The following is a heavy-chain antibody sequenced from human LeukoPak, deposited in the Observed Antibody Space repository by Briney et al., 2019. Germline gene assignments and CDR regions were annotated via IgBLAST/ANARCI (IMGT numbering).Heavy chain of an antibody. CDR3: ARDFGSGSYYAFFDY. D-gene: IGHD3-10*01. J-gene: IGHJ4*02. CDR2: ISYDGSNK. V-gene: IGHV3-30*04. CDR1: GFIFSNYA. Sequence: GGSLRLSCAASGFIFSNYALHWVRQTPGKGLEWVAVISYDGSNKYYADSVKGRFTISRDNSKNTLSLQMNSLRGDDTAVYYCARDFGSGSYYAFFDYWGQGTLVTVSS.